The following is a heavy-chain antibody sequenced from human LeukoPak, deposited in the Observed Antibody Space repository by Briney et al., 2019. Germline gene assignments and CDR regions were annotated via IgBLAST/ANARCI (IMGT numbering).Heavy chain of an antibody. Sequence: GGSLRLSCAASGFSFDDYPMHWVRQAPGKGLEWVSLINEDGGKTFYADSVKGRFTISRDNSKNSLYLQMNSLRTEDTALYYCAKEIDTLGTNAFDIWGQGTIVTVSS. J-gene: IGHJ3*02. CDR2: INEDGGKT. CDR3: AKEIDTLGTNAFDI. CDR1: GFSFDDYP. V-gene: IGHV3-43*02. D-gene: IGHD2-15*01.